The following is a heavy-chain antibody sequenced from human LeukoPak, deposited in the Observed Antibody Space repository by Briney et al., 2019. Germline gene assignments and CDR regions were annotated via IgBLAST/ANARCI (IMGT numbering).Heavy chain of an antibody. D-gene: IGHD3-22*01. CDR1: GYSFTSYW. CDR2: IYPGDSDT. J-gene: IGHJ4*02. Sequence: KPGESLQISCKGSGYSFTSYWIGWVRQLPGKGLEWMGIIYPGDSDTRYSPSFQGQVTISADKSISTAYLQWSSLKASDTAMYYCARHSDYYDSSGYLDYWGQGTLVTVSS. CDR3: ARHSDYYDSSGYLDY. V-gene: IGHV5-51*01.